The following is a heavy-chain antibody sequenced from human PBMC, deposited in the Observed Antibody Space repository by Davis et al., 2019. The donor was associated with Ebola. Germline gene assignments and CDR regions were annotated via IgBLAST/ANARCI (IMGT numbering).Heavy chain of an antibody. V-gene: IGHV4-39*01. CDR3: ARHPHLAILEWLWRFDP. CDR1: GGSISSYY. D-gene: IGHD3-3*01. Sequence: SETLSLTCTVSGGSISSYYWSWIRQPPGKGLEWIGSIYYSGSTYYNPSLKSRVTISVDTSKNQFSLKLSSVTAADTAVYYCARHPHLAILEWLWRFDPWGQGTLVTVSS. J-gene: IGHJ5*02. CDR2: IYYSGST.